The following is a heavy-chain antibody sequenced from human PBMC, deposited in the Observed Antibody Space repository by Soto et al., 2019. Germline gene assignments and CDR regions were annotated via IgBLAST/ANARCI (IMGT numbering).Heavy chain of an antibody. D-gene: IGHD6-13*01. Sequence: ASVKVSCKASGYTFTGYYMHWVRQAPGQGLEWMGWINPNSGGTNYAQKFQGWVTMTRDNAKNSLYLQMNSLRAEDTAVYYCASLMPGIAAYNWFDPWGQGTLVTVSS. CDR2: INPNSGGT. CDR1: GYTFTGYY. J-gene: IGHJ5*02. CDR3: ASLMPGIAAYNWFDP. V-gene: IGHV1-2*04.